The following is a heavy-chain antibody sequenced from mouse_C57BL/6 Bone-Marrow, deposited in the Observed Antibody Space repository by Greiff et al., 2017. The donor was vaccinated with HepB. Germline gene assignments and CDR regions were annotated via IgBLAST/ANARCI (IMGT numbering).Heavy chain of an antibody. CDR3: ARLSDYYPRGY. Sequence: EVKLVESGAELVKPGASVKLSCTASGFNIKDYYMHWVKQRTEKGLEWIGRIDPEDGETKYAPKFQGKATITADTSSNTAYLQLSSLTSEDTAVYYCARLSDYYPRGYWGQGTTLTVSS. D-gene: IGHD1-1*01. V-gene: IGHV14-2*01. CDR2: IDPEDGET. CDR1: GFNIKDYY. J-gene: IGHJ2*01.